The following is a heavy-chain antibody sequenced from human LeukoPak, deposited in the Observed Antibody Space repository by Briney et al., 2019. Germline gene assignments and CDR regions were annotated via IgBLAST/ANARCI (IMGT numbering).Heavy chain of an antibody. V-gene: IGHV4-59*01. CDR2: IYYSGST. CDR1: GGSISSYY. Sequence: PSETLSLTCTVSGGSISSYYWSWIRQPPGKGLEWIGYIYYSGSTNYNPSLKSRVTISVDTSKNQFSLKLSSVTAADTAVYYCARGGTAAAGSYYMDVWGKGTTVTISS. CDR3: ARGGTAAAGSYYMDV. D-gene: IGHD6-13*01. J-gene: IGHJ6*03.